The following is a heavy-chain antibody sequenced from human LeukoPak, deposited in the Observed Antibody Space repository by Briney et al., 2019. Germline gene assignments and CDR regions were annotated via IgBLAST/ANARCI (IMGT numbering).Heavy chain of an antibody. J-gene: IGHJ4*02. D-gene: IGHD1-1*01. CDR2: SRK. CDR3: ARDISERYSWEFDS. V-gene: IGHV3-30*01. Sequence: SRKYYADSVKGRFTISRDNSKNTLYLQMNSLRAEDTAVYYCARDISERYSWEFDSWGQGTLVTVSS.